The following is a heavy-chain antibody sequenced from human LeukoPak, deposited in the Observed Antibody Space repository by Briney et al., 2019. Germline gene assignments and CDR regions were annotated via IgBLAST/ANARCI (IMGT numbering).Heavy chain of an antibody. CDR2: IYSSGNT. Sequence: GGSLRLSCAASGFTASNNYMNWVRQAPGKGLEWVSIIYSSGNTYYADSVEGRFTISRDNSKNIVYLQMSGLRAEDTALYYCARGVTNIAVGDYWGQGILVTVSS. V-gene: IGHV3-53*01. J-gene: IGHJ4*02. D-gene: IGHD6-19*01. CDR1: GFTASNNY. CDR3: ARGVTNIAVGDY.